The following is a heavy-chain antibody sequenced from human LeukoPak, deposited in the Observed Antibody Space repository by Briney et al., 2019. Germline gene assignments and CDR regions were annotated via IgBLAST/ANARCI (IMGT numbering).Heavy chain of an antibody. D-gene: IGHD3-3*01. CDR2: ISWNSGSI. J-gene: IGHJ4*02. Sequence: GRSLRLSCAASGFTFDDYAMHWVRQAPGKGLEWVSGISWNSGSIGYADSVKGRFTISRDNAKNSLYLQMNSLRAEDMALYYCAKAPGAIFGVTYFDYWGQGTLVTVSS. CDR1: GFTFDDYA. V-gene: IGHV3-9*03. CDR3: AKAPGAIFGVTYFDY.